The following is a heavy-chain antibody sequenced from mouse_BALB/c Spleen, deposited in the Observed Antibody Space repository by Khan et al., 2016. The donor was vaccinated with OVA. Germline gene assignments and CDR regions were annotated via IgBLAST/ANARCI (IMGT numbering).Heavy chain of an antibody. CDR1: GYTFTDYI. CDR2: INPNNGYT. J-gene: IGHJ3*01. Sequence: VRLQQSGPELVKPGASVKIPCKASGYTFTDYIIDWVKQSHGKSLEWIGDINPNNGYTIYNPCFKGKATLTVDTSSSTAYMELRSLPSEDTAVYYCARQSYGGFADWGQGTLVT. CDR3: ARQSYGGFAD. D-gene: IGHD2-12*01. V-gene: IGHV1-18*01.